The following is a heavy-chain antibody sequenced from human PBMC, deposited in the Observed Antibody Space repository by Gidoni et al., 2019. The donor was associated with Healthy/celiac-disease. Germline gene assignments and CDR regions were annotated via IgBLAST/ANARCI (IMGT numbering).Heavy chain of an antibody. V-gene: IGHV3-21*01. Sequence: EVQLVESGGGLVKPGGSLRLSCAASGFTFSSYSMNWVGQAPGKGLEWVSSISSSSSYIYYADSVKGRFTISRDNAKNSLYLQMNSLRAEDTAVYYCARQSSPGIAVAGLHYWGQGTLVTVSS. CDR2: ISSSSSYI. D-gene: IGHD6-19*01. CDR3: ARQSSPGIAVAGLHY. J-gene: IGHJ4*02. CDR1: GFTFSSYS.